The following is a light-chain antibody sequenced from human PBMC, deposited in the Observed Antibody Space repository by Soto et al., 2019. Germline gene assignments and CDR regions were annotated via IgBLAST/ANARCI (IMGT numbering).Light chain of an antibody. V-gene: IGKV2-28*01. CDR3: MQALQTWT. Sequence: DIVMTQSPLSLPVTPGEPASISCKSSQSLLHSNGYNFLNWYLQKPGQSPLLLIYLGSNRASGVPDRFSGSGSGTDFTLKISRVEAEDVGVYYCMQALQTWTFGQGTKVEV. CDR1: QSLLHSNGYNF. CDR2: LGS. J-gene: IGKJ1*01.